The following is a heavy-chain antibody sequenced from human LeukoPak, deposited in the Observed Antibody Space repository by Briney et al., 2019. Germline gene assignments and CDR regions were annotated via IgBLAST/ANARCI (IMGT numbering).Heavy chain of an antibody. Sequence: SETLSLTCTVSGGSISSYYWSWIRQPAGKGLEWIGRIYTSGSTNYSPSLESRVTMSVDTSKNQFSLKLSSVTAADTAVYYCASSPELYYDILTGYPDHLFFDYWGQGTLVTVSS. CDR2: IYTSGST. D-gene: IGHD3-9*01. CDR1: GGSISSYY. V-gene: IGHV4-4*07. CDR3: ASSPELYYDILTGYPDHLFFDY. J-gene: IGHJ4*02.